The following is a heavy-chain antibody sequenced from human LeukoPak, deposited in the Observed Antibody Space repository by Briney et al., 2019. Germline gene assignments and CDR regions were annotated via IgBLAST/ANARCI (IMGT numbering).Heavy chain of an antibody. Sequence: SETLSLTCTVSGGSISSNTYYWGWIRQPPGKGLEWIGTIYYSGNTYYNPSLKSRVTISVDTSKNQFSLKMSSVTAADTALYYCARRTPYGSGSYIAQWGQGTLVTVSS. CDR3: ARRTPYGSGSYIAQ. V-gene: IGHV4-39*01. CDR2: IYYSGNT. CDR1: GGSISSNTYY. J-gene: IGHJ4*02. D-gene: IGHD3-10*01.